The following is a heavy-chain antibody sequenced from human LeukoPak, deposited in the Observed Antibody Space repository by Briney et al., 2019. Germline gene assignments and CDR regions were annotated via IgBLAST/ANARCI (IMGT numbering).Heavy chain of an antibody. CDR3: ARDGGVATYDY. Sequence: ASVKVSCKASGYTFTSYYMHWVRQAPGQGLEWMGIINPSGGSTSYAQKFQGRVTMTRDMSTSTDYMELSSLRSEDTAVYYCARDGGVATYDYWGQGTLVTVSS. CDR2: INPSGGST. CDR1: GYTFTSYY. D-gene: IGHD3-3*01. V-gene: IGHV1-46*01. J-gene: IGHJ4*02.